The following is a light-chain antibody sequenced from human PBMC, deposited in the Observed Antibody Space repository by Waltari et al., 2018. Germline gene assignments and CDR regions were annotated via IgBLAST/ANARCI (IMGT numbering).Light chain of an antibody. CDR2: DVN. CDR1: SRDVGSSVC. V-gene: IGLV2-23*02. Sequence: SALTQHASVSGPPRQSITIHCSGWSRDVGSSVCDAWYQHYPDKAPKAILHDVNKRPSGVSNRFSGSKSGDTASLTISELQTEDEAEYYCCSYAVSGAVLFGGGTQLTVL. CDR3: CSYAVSGAVL. J-gene: IGLJ2*01.